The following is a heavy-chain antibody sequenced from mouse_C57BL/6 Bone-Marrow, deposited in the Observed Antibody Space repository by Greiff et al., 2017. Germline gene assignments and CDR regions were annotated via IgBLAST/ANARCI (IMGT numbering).Heavy chain of an antibody. D-gene: IGHD3-1*01. CDR3: ARKSALATSFAY. CDR1: GYTFTSYW. J-gene: IGHJ3*01. V-gene: IGHV1-69*01. CDR2: IDPSDSYT. Sequence: VQLQQPGAELVMPGASVKLSCKASGYTFTSYWMHWVKQRPGQGLEWIGEIDPSDSYTNYNQKFKGKSTLTVDTSSSTAYMQLCSLTSEDSAVYDCARKSALATSFAYWGQGTLVTVSA.